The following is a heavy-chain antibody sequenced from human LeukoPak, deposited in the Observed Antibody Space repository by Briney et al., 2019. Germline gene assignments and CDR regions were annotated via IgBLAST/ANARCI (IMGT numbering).Heavy chain of an antibody. D-gene: IGHD5-24*01. Sequence: GGSLRLSCAASGFTFSRYEMNCVRQAPGKGLEWISYISGSGDTIYYADSVKGRFTISRDNAKNSLYLQMNSLRAEDTAVYHCARAPLVLQYRWWFDPWGQGSLVIVSS. CDR1: GFTFSRYE. V-gene: IGHV3-48*03. CDR2: ISGSGDTI. CDR3: ARAPLVLQYRWWFDP. J-gene: IGHJ5*02.